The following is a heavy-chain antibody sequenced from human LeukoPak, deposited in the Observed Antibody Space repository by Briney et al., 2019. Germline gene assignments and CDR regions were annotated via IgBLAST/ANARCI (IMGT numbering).Heavy chain of an antibody. V-gene: IGHV3-48*04. CDR2: ISSSSSTI. D-gene: IGHD3-10*01. CDR3: ARDSYGSGSYYRIDY. CDR1: GFTFSSFS. J-gene: IGHJ4*02. Sequence: GGSLRLSCAASGFTFSSFSMNWVRQAPGKGLEWVSYISSSSSTIYYADSVKGRFTISRDNAKNSLYLQMNSLRAEGTAVYYCARDSYGSGSYYRIDYWGQGTLVTVSS.